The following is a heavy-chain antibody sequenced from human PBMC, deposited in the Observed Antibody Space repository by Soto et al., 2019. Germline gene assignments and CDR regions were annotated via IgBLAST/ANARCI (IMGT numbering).Heavy chain of an antibody. D-gene: IGHD6-19*01. CDR3: ARAGGLGAVAVDY. CDR1: GGSISSGGYS. CDR2: IYHSGST. J-gene: IGHJ4*02. Sequence: QLQLQESGSGLVKPSQTLSLTCAVSGGSISSGGYSWSWIRQPPGKGLEWIGYIYHSGSTYYNPSLTCRVTISVDRSKNQSSLQLSSLTAADTAVYYCARAGGLGAVAVDYWGKGRLVTVSS. V-gene: IGHV4-30-2*01.